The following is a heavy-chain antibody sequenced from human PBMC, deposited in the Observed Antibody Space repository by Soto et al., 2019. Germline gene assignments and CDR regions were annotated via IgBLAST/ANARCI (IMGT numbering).Heavy chain of an antibody. V-gene: IGHV1-18*01. Sequence: QVQLVQSGAEVKKPGASVKVSCKASGYTFTSYGISWVRQAPGQGLEWMGWISAYNGNTNYAQKLQGRVTMTTDTPTSTAYMELSSMRSDDTAVYYCARDGGTYYDILTGYYGDWYFDLWGRGTLVTVSS. CDR3: ARDGGTYYDILTGYYGDWYFDL. D-gene: IGHD3-9*01. CDR1: GYTFTSYG. J-gene: IGHJ2*01. CDR2: ISAYNGNT.